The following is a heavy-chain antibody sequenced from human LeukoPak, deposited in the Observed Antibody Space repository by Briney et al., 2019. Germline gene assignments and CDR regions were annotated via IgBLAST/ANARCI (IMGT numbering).Heavy chain of an antibody. CDR2: ISGSGGST. CDR3: ARAITMADFDY. CDR1: GFTFSSYA. Sequence: GGSLRLSCAASGFTFSSYAMSWVRQAPGKGLEWVSAISGSGGSTYYADSVKGRFTISRDNSKNSLFLQMNSLRADDTAVYYCARAITMADFDYWGQGTLVTVSS. J-gene: IGHJ4*02. V-gene: IGHV3-23*01. D-gene: IGHD3-10*01.